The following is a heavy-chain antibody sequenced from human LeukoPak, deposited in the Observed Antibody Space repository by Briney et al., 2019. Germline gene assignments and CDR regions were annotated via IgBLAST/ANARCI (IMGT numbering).Heavy chain of an antibody. CDR1: GGTFSSYA. CDR3: AGGDPYCGGDCYSWFDY. V-gene: IGHV1-69*01. CDR2: IIPIFGTA. Sequence: GSSVKVSCKASGGTFSSYAISWVRQAPGQGLEWIGGIIPIFGTANYAQKFQGRVTITADESTSTAYMELSSLRSEDTAVYYCAGGDPYCGGDCYSWFDYWGQGTLVTVSS. J-gene: IGHJ4*02. D-gene: IGHD2-21*01.